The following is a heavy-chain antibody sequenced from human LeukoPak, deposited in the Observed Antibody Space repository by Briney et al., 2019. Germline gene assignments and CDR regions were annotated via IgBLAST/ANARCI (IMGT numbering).Heavy chain of an antibody. D-gene: IGHD6-19*01. CDR3: ARGRYSSGWPFDY. CDR1: GGTFSSYA. V-gene: IGHV1-69*05. CDR2: IIPIFGTA. Sequence: SVKVPCKASGGTFSSYAISWVRQAPGQGLEWMGRIIPIFGTANYAQKFQGRVTITTDESTSTAYMELSSLRSEDTAVYYCARGRYSSGWPFDYWGQGTLVTVSS. J-gene: IGHJ4*02.